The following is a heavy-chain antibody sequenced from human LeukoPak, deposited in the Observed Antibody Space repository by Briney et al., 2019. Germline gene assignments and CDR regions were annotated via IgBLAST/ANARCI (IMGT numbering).Heavy chain of an antibody. Sequence: GGSLRLSCAASEFTVSVNYMSWVRQAPGKGLEWVSFIYSGGSTYYADSVKGRFTISRDSSKNILYLQMNSLRAEDTAVYYCARVKPATTPPEGDAFDIWGQGTMVTVSS. J-gene: IGHJ3*02. CDR2: IYSGGST. CDR3: ARVKPATTPPEGDAFDI. CDR1: EFTVSVNY. D-gene: IGHD4-17*01. V-gene: IGHV3-53*05.